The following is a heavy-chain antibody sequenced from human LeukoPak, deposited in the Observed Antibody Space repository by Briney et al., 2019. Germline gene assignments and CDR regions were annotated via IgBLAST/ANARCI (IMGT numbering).Heavy chain of an antibody. D-gene: IGHD4-17*01. Sequence: GGSLTLSCAASGFTFNSYAMSWVRQAPGKGLEWVSTISGSGDSTSYADSVKGRFTISRDNAKNTLYLQMNSLRAEDTAVYYCARDYGDSLDYWGQGTLVTVSS. CDR2: ISGSGDST. CDR3: ARDYGDSLDY. V-gene: IGHV3-23*01. CDR1: GFTFNSYA. J-gene: IGHJ4*02.